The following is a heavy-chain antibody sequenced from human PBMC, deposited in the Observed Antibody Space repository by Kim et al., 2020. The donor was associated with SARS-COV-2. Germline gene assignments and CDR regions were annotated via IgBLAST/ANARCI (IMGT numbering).Heavy chain of an antibody. CDR3: ARVQKPLDWGSGQPVD. J-gene: IGHJ4*01. D-gene: IGHD2-15*01. Sequence: SETLSLTCTVSGGSVSSGSYYWSWIRQPPGKGLEWIGYIYYSGSTNYNPSLKSRVTISVDTSKNQFSLKLSSVTAADTAVYYFARVQKPLDWGSGQPVD. CDR2: IYYSGST. V-gene: IGHV4-61*01. CDR1: GGSVSSGSYY.